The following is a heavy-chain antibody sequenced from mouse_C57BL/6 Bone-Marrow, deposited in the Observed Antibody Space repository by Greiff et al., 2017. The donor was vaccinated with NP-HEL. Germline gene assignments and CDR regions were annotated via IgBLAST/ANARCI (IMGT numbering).Heavy chain of an antibody. CDR3: ARGAITTVVADY. CDR2: IYPSDSET. D-gene: IGHD1-1*01. CDR1: GYTFTSYW. V-gene: IGHV1-61*01. Sequence: QVQLQQPGAELVRPGSSVKLSCKASGYTFTSYWMDWVKQRPGQGLEWIGNIYPSDSETHYNQKFKDKATLTVDKSSSTAYMQLSSLTSDDSAVYYCARGAITTVVADYWGQGTTLTVSS. J-gene: IGHJ2*01.